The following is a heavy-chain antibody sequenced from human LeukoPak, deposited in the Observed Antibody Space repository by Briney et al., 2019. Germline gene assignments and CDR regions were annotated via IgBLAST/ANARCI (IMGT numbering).Heavy chain of an antibody. V-gene: IGHV4-34*01. CDR1: GGSFSGYY. D-gene: IGHD1-26*01. CDR3: ATCRGSYRCYLDY. Sequence: SETLSLTCAVYGGSFSGYYWSWIRQPPGKGLEWIGEINHSGSTNYNPSLKSRVTISVDTSKNQFSLKLSSVTAADTAVYYCATCRGSYRCYLDYWGQGTLVTVSS. CDR2: INHSGST. J-gene: IGHJ4*02.